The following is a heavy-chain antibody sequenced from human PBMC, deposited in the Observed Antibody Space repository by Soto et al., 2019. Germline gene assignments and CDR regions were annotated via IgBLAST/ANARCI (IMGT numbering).Heavy chain of an antibody. CDR2: IIPIFGTA. CDR3: ARDGAVVVPAAPVNYYYGMDV. V-gene: IGHV1-69*01. J-gene: IGHJ6*02. Sequence: QVQLVQSGAEVKKPGSSVKVSCKASGGTFSSYAISWVRQAPGQGLEWMGGIIPIFGTANYAQKFQGRVTITADESTSTAYMELSSLRSEDTAVYYCARDGAVVVPAAPVNYYYGMDVWGQGTTVTVSS. D-gene: IGHD2-2*01. CDR1: GGTFSSYA.